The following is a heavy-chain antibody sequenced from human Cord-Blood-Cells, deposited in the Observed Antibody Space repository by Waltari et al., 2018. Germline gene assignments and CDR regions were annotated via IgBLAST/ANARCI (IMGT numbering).Heavy chain of an antibody. CDR3: ARDAAAAPRNWFDP. J-gene: IGHJ5*02. CDR2: IYHSGSA. V-gene: IGHV4-38-2*02. D-gene: IGHD6-13*01. CDR1: GYSISSGYY. Sequence: QVQLQESGPGLVTPSETLSLTCAVSGYSISSGYYWGWIRQPPGKGLEWIGSIYHSGSAYYNPALKSRVTISVDTSKNQFALKLSSVTAADTAVYDCARDAAAAPRNWFDPWGQGTLVTVSS.